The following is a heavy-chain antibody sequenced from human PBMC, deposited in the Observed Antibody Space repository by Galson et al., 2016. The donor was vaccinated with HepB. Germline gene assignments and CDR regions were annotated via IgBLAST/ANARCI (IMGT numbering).Heavy chain of an antibody. Sequence: SLRLSCAASGFTFDDFLMHWVRQGPDKGLEWVALISYDGASQYYADSVKGRFTISRDNSKNTLPFQMTSLRPEDTGRYYCARGESGSYSYWGQGTLVSVS. CDR1: GFTFDDFL. CDR2: ISYDGASQ. D-gene: IGHD1-26*01. J-gene: IGHJ4*02. V-gene: IGHV3-30-3*01. CDR3: ARGESGSYSY.